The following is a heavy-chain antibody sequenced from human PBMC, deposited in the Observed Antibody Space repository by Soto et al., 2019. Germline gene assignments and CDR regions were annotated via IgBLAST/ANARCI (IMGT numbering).Heavy chain of an antibody. CDR2: MNPNSGNT. CDR3: AKWGRDCSGGSCYYYYYGMDV. D-gene: IGHD2-15*01. V-gene: IGHV1-8*01. Sequence: QVQLVQSGAEVKKPEASVKVSCKASGYTFTSYDINWVRQATGQGLEWMGWMNPNSGNTGYAQKFQGRVTMTRNTSISTAYMELSSLRSEDTAVYYCAKWGRDCSGGSCYYYYYGMDVWGQGTTVTVSS. CDR1: GYTFTSYD. J-gene: IGHJ6*02.